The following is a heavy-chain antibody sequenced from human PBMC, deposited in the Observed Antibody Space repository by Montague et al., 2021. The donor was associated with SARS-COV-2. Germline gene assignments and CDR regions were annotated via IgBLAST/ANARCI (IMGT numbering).Heavy chain of an antibody. V-gene: IGHV4-30-4*01. CDR1: GRSISSGDYY. Sequence: TLSLTCTVSGRSISSGDYYWSWIRQPPGKGLEWIGYIYYSGSTYYNPSLKSRVTISVDTSKNQFSLKLSSVTAADTAVYYCARVRGATMIVVVTVGAFDIWGQGTMVTVSS. CDR2: IYYSGST. CDR3: ARVRGATMIVVVTVGAFDI. D-gene: IGHD3-22*01. J-gene: IGHJ3*02.